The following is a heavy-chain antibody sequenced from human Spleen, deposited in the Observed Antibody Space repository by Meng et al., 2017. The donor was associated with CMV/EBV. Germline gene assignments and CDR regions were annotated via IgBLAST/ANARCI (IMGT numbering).Heavy chain of an antibody. J-gene: IGHJ6*02. Sequence: SCAASGFTFSSYAMSWVRQAPGKGLEWVSAISGSGGSTYHADSVKGRFTISRDNSKNTLYLQMNSLRAEDTAVYYCAKFPSDYYYYYGMDVWGQGTTVTVSS. CDR2: ISGSGGST. V-gene: IGHV3-23*01. CDR3: AKFPSDYYYYYGMDV. CDR1: GFTFSSYA.